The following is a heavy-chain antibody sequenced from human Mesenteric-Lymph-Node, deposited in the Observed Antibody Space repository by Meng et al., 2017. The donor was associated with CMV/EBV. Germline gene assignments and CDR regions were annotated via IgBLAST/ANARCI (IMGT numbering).Heavy chain of an antibody. CDR1: GFTFSTYW. CDR2: ISARGDNT. J-gene: IGHJ6*02. Sequence: GGSLRLSCAASGFTFSTYWMHWVRQAPGKGLEWVTFISARGDNTYYADAVKGRFTISRDNSENTLYLQMNSLRAEDTALYYCVRRGKAVGRDYYNAMDVWGQGTTVTVSS. D-gene: IGHD3-16*01. V-gene: IGHV3-23*01. CDR3: VRRGKAVGRDYYNAMDV.